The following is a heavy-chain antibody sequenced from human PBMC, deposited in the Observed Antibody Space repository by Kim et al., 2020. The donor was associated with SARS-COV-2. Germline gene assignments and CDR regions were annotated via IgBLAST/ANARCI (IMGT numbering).Heavy chain of an antibody. V-gene: IGHV3-43*01. CDR2: ISWDGGST. Sequence: GGSLRLSCAASGFTFDDYTMHWVRQAPGKGLEWVSLISWDGGSTYYADSVKGRFTISRDNSKNSLYLQMNSLRTEDTALYYCAKDISSTSCRERICYYYYGMDVWGQGTTVTVSS. CDR3: AKDISSTSCRERICYYYYGMDV. CDR1: GFTFDDYT. D-gene: IGHD2-2*01. J-gene: IGHJ6*02.